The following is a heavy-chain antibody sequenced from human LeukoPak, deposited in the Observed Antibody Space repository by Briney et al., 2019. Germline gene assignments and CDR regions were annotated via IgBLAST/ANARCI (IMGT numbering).Heavy chain of an antibody. Sequence: GRSLRLSCAASGFTFDDYAMHWVRQAPGKGLEWVSGISWNSGSIGYADSVKGRFTISRDNAKNSLYLQMNSLRAEDMALYYCAEDYKRRGSGGGYFDLWGRGTLVTVSS. V-gene: IGHV3-9*03. D-gene: IGHD6-19*01. CDR1: GFTFDDYA. CDR2: ISWNSGSI. J-gene: IGHJ2*01. CDR3: AEDYKRRGSGGGYFDL.